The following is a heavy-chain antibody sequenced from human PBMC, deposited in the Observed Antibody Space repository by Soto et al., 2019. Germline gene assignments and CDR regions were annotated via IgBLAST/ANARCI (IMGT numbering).Heavy chain of an antibody. CDR1: GFTVSGHY. CDR2: LYSGGTT. D-gene: IGHD2-21*02. Sequence: PGGSLRLSCAASGFTVSGHYMSWVRQAPGKGLQWVSLLYSGGTTYYADSVTGRFTVSRDSSKNTLYIQMDKLRVEDTAVYYCAAAIYGDWSFDYWGQATLVTVSS. CDR3: AAAIYGDWSFDY. J-gene: IGHJ4*02. V-gene: IGHV3-53*05.